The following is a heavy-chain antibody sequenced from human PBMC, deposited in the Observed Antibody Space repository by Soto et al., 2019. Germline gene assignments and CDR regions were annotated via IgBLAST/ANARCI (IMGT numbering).Heavy chain of an antibody. CDR3: GSVFDY. CDR2: TDTSGSGT. V-gene: IGHV3-74*01. J-gene: IGHJ4*02. CDR1: GFTFTHYW. Sequence: PGGSLRLSCAASGFTFTHYWMHWVRQVPGKRLVWVARTDTSGSGTSYADSVKGRFTTSRDNARNTLFLQMNSLTIEDTAVYYYGSVFDYWGQGILVTVSS.